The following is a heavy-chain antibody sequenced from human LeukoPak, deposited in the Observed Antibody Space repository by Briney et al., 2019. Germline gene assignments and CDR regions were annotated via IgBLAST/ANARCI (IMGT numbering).Heavy chain of an antibody. CDR2: ISGNDGAT. CDR3: ARDVPDFWSGFDS. CDR1: GYPFNTYR. D-gene: IGHD3-3*01. Sequence: ASVKVSCKASGYPFNTYRLRWVRQAPGQGLEWMGQISGNDGATKYAQRFHGRVTMTTDTATSTAYLELTGLTSDDTAVYYCARDVPDFWSGFDSWGQGTLVTVSP. J-gene: IGHJ4*02. V-gene: IGHV1-18*04.